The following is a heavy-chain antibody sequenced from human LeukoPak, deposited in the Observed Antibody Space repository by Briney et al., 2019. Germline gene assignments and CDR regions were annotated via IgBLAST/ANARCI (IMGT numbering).Heavy chain of an antibody. Sequence: GGSLRLSCAASGFTFRTYAMSWVRQAPGKGLEWVSVISGSGDGTYYADSVKGRFTISRDNSKNTLYLQMNSLRAEDTAVYYCAKGGGYAVTRAFDIWGQGTMVTVSS. V-gene: IGHV3-23*01. CDR3: AKGGGYAVTRAFDI. D-gene: IGHD4-17*01. J-gene: IGHJ3*02. CDR1: GFTFRTYA. CDR2: ISGSGDGT.